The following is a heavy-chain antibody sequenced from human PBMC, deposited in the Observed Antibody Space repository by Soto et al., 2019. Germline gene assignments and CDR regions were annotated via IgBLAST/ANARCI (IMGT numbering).Heavy chain of an antibody. D-gene: IGHD3-3*01. CDR1: GDSISTNKW. CDR3: ARSNRDFNYFDY. J-gene: IGHJ4*02. Sequence: SETLSLTCGVSGDSISTNKWWSWVRQPPGKGLEWIGEIYPTGSTKFNPSLDSRVTISIDKAKNQFSLRLTSVSAADTAVYYCARSNRDFNYFDYWGQGTLVTSPQ. V-gene: IGHV4-4*02. CDR2: IYPTGST.